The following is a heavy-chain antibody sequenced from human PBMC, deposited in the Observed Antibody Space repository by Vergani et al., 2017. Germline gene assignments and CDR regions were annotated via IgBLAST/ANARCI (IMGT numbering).Heavy chain of an antibody. Sequence: QVQLQQWGAGLLKPSETLSLTCAVYGGSFSGYYWSWIRQPPGKGLEWIGEINHSGSTNYNPSLKSRVTISVDTSKNQFSLKLSSVTAADTAVYYCARDDSSSWFSFDYWGQGTLVTVSS. CDR3: ARDDSSSWFSFDY. CDR2: INHSGST. V-gene: IGHV4-34*01. CDR1: GGSFSGYY. J-gene: IGHJ4*02. D-gene: IGHD6-13*01.